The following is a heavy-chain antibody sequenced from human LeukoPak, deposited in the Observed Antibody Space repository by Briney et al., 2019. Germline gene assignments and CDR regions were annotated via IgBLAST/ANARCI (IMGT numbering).Heavy chain of an antibody. V-gene: IGHV1-69*04. Sequence: EASVKVSCKASGYTFTSYGISWVRQAPGQGLEWMGRIIPILGIANYAQKFQGRVTITADKSTSTAYMELSSLRSEDTAVYYCAREEGVAAPDYWGQGTLVTVSS. D-gene: IGHD6-19*01. CDR3: AREEGVAAPDY. J-gene: IGHJ4*02. CDR1: GYTFTSYG. CDR2: IIPILGIA.